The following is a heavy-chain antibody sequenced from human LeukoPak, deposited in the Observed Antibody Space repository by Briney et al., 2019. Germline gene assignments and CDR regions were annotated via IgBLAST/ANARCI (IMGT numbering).Heavy chain of an antibody. V-gene: IGHV4-34*01. CDR1: GGSFSGYY. CDR2: INHSGST. D-gene: IGHD1-26*01. Sequence: SETLSLTCAVYGGSFSGYYWSWIRQPPGKGLEWIGEINHSGSTNYNPSLKSRVTISVDTSKNQFSLKLSSVTPADTAVYYCARGRRSAFDYWGQGTLVTVSS. J-gene: IGHJ4*02. CDR3: ARGRRSAFDY.